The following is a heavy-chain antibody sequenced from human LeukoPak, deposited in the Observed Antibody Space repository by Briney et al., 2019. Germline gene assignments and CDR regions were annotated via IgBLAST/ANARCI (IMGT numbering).Heavy chain of an antibody. Sequence: ALVKVSCKASGYTFTGYYMHWVRQAPGQGLEWMGWINPNSGGTNYAQKFQGRVTMTRDTSISTAYMERSRLRSDDTAVYYCATVDIVVGSYPTDYWGQGTLVTVSS. CDR3: ATVDIVVGSYPTDY. D-gene: IGHD5-12*01. CDR2: INPNSGGT. CDR1: GYTFTGYY. J-gene: IGHJ4*02. V-gene: IGHV1-2*02.